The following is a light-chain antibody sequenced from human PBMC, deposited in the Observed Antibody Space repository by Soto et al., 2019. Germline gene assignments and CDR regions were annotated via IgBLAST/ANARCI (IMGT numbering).Light chain of an antibody. CDR1: QSISSW. J-gene: IGKJ1*01. CDR3: QQYNSYSGT. Sequence: TECAYTLCAFVGERVTITCRTSQSISSWLAWYQLKPGKAPKLLIYDASSLESGVPSRFSGSGSGTEFTLTISSMQPDDSAGYYCQQYNSYSGTFGQGTKVDIK. CDR2: DAS. V-gene: IGKV1-5*01.